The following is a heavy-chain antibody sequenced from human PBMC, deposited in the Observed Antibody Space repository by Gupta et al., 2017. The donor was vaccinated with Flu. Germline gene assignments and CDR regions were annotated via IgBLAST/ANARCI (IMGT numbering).Heavy chain of an antibody. CDR2: ILYDGSNK. D-gene: IGHD3-22*01. CDR3: AKDLVVIGYYYGMDV. Sequence: QVQLVESGGGVVQPGRSLRLSCAASGFTFSSYGMHWVRQAPGKGLEWVAVILYDGSNKFYADSGKGRFTISRDNSRNTVFLQMNSLREEDTAIYYCAKDLVVIGYYYGMDVWGQGTTVTVSS. V-gene: IGHV3-30*18. CDR1: GFTFSSYG. J-gene: IGHJ6*02.